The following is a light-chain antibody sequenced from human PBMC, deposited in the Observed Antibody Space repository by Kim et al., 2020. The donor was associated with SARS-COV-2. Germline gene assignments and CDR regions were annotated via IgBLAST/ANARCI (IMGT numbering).Light chain of an antibody. J-gene: IGLJ1*01. CDR1: SSDVSGYNR. Sequence: GQSVHTTATGTSSDVSGYNRVSCYQKPPHTAPTLIIYEVNNRPPGVPDRCSGSKSGDTASLTISGLKAADEADYYCSSDTTSNTGVFGTGTKVTVL. CDR2: EVN. V-gene: IGLV2-18*02. CDR3: SSDTTSNTGV.